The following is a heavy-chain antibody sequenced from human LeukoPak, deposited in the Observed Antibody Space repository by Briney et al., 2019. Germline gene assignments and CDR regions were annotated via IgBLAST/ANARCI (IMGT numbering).Heavy chain of an antibody. Sequence: SGPALVKPTQTLTLTCTFSGFSLSTSGVRVSWIRQPPGKALEWLARIDWDEDKFYSTSLKTRLTISKDTSKNQVVLTMTNMDPVDTATYYCARNVLKTLAAAGSHYYYYMDVWGKGTTVTVSS. CDR2: IDWDEDK. V-gene: IGHV2-70*04. D-gene: IGHD6-13*01. J-gene: IGHJ6*03. CDR1: GFSLSTSGVR. CDR3: ARNVLKTLAAAGSHYYYYMDV.